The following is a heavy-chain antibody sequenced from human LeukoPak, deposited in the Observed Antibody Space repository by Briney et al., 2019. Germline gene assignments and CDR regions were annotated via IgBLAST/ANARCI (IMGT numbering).Heavy chain of an antibody. CDR2: IYTSGST. V-gene: IGHV4-61*02. CDR1: GGSVSSGTYY. CDR3: AREGAARNFDY. D-gene: IGHD6-6*01. Sequence: SETLSLTCTASGGSVSSGTYYWTWIRQPAGKGLEWIGRIYTSGSTNFNPSLKSRVSISLDTSQNQFSLKVNTVTAADTAVYYCAREGAARNFDYWGQGILVTVSS. J-gene: IGHJ4*02.